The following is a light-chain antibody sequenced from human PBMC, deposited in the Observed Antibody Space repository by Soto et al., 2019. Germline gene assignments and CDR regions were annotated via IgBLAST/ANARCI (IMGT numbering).Light chain of an antibody. V-gene: IGKV3-11*01. CDR2: DAS. CDR1: QSVGTY. CDR3: QQRTHWPPLT. Sequence: EIVLTQSPATLSLSPGERATLSCMASQSVGTYLAWYQQKPGQAPRLLIYDASNRATGIPARFSGSGSGTDFTLTISGLEPEDFAVYYCQQRTHWPPLTFGGGPKVEIK. J-gene: IGKJ4*01.